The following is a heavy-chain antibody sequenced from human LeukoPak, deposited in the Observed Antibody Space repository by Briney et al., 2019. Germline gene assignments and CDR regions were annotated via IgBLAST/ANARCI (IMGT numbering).Heavy chain of an antibody. Sequence: GGSLRLSCAASGFTFSSYWMSWVRQAPGKGLEWVANIKQDGSEKYYVDSVKGRFTISRDNAKNSLYLQMNSPRAEDTAVYYCARDRVLRYFDWLTPNYYYYMDVWGKGTTVTISS. CDR2: IKQDGSEK. CDR1: GFTFSSYW. J-gene: IGHJ6*03. CDR3: ARDRVLRYFDWLTPNYYYYMDV. V-gene: IGHV3-7*01. D-gene: IGHD3-9*01.